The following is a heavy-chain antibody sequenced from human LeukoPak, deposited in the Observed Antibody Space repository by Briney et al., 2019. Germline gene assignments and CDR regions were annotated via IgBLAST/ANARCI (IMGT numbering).Heavy chain of an antibody. CDR2: IRYDGSNK. CDR3: AKDNDLWSGYSLTYFDY. Sequence: PGGSLRLSCAASGFTFSSYGMHWVRQAPGKGLEWVAFIRYDGSNKYYADSVKGRFTISRDNSKNTLYLQMNSLRAEDTAVYYCAKDNDLWSGYSLTYFDYWGQGTLVTVSS. J-gene: IGHJ4*02. CDR1: GFTFSSYG. D-gene: IGHD3-3*01. V-gene: IGHV3-30*02.